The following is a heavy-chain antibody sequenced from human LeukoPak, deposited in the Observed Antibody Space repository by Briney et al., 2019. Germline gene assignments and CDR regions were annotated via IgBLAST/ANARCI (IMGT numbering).Heavy chain of an antibody. CDR1: GFTFSSYG. V-gene: IGHV3-21*01. J-gene: IGHJ4*02. CDR2: ISSSSSYI. D-gene: IGHD4-17*01. CDR3: ARDGGSTVTTFIGNPYFDY. Sequence: KPGGSLRLSCAASGFTFSSYGMHWVRQAPGKGLEWVSSISSSSSYIYYADSVKGRFTISRDNAKNSLYLQMNSLRAEDTAVYYCARDGGSTVTTFIGNPYFDYWGQGTLVTVSS.